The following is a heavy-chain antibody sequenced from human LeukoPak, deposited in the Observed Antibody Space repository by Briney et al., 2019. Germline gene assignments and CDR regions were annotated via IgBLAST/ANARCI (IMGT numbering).Heavy chain of an antibody. D-gene: IGHD5-24*01. V-gene: IGHV4-61*01. CDR3: ARGGRWLQLSVDY. Sequence: SETLSLTCTVSGGSFSSGSYYWSWIRQPPGKGLEWIGYIYYSGSTNYNPSLKSRVTISVDTSKNQFSLKLSSVTAADTAVYYCARGGRWLQLSVDYWGQGTLVTVSS. J-gene: IGHJ4*02. CDR2: IYYSGST. CDR1: GGSFSSGSYY.